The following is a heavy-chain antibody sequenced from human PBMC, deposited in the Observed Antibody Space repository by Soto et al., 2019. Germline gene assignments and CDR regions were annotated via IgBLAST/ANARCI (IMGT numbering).Heavy chain of an antibody. J-gene: IGHJ5*02. CDR1: GGSINSNNW. CDR2: IFHSGNT. CDR3: AREYSGLSRCFDA. Sequence: SETLSLTCAVSGGSINSNNWWSWVRQPPGKGLEWIGHIFHSGNTNYNPSLKSRINISIDKSKNQISLKLSSVTAADTAVYYCAREYSGLSRCFDACGQGTLVIVSS. D-gene: IGHD6-13*01. V-gene: IGHV4-4*02.